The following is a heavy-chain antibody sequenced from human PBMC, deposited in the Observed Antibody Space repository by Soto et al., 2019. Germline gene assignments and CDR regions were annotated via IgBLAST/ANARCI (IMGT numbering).Heavy chain of an antibody. CDR3: AMVRGVITYYFDY. Sequence: SETLSLTCTVSGGSISSGDYYWSWIRQPPGKGLEWIGYIYYSGSTYYNPSLKSRVTISVDTSKNQFSLKLSSVTAADTAVYYCAMVRGVITYYFDYWGQGTLVTVSS. CDR1: GGSISSGDYY. CDR2: IYYSGST. V-gene: IGHV4-30-4*01. J-gene: IGHJ4*02. D-gene: IGHD3-10*01.